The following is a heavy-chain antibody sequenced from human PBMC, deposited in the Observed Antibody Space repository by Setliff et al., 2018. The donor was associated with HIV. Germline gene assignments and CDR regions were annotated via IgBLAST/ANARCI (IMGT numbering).Heavy chain of an antibody. D-gene: IGHD2-15*01. J-gene: IGHJ3*02. CDR1: GGSISGSY. V-gene: IGHV4-4*07. CDR3: ARGLPLRDGFNHRALGI. Sequence: SETLSLTCTVSGGSISGSYWNWFRRPAGQGLEWIGRIYGTGSTKYNPSLQSRVTISIDTAKNQFSLNLNSVTATDTAVYYCARGLPLRDGFNHRALGIWGHGTRVTVSS. CDR2: IYGTGST.